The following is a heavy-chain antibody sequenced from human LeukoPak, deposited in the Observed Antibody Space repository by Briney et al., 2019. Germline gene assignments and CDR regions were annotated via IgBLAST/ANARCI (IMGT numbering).Heavy chain of an antibody. CDR1: GGSITRDIYY. J-gene: IGHJ4*02. V-gene: IGHV4-61*02. CDR3: ARETRPEWYFDY. Sequence: NPSETLSLTCTVSGGSITRDIYYWSWIRQPAGKKLEWIGRKSTSGTTNYNPSLKSRVTISVDTSKNQFYLKLSSVTAADTAVYYCARETRPEWYFDYWAQGILVAVSS. CDR2: KSTSGTT. D-gene: IGHD3-3*01.